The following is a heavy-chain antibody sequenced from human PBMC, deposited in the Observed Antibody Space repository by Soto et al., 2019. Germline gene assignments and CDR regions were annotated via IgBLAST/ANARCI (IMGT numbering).Heavy chain of an antibody. J-gene: IGHJ6*02. Sequence: ASVKVSCKASGYTFTSYYMHWVRQAPGQGLEWMGIINPSGGSTSYAQKFQGRVTMTRDTSTSTVYMELSSLRSEDTAVYYCARDVQLERSFYYGMDVWGQGTTVTVSS. CDR2: INPSGGST. CDR3: ARDVQLERSFYYGMDV. V-gene: IGHV1-46*01. D-gene: IGHD1-1*01. CDR1: GYTFTSYY.